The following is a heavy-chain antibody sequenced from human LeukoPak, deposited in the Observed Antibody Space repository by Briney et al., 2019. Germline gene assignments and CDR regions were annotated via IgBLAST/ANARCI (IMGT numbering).Heavy chain of an antibody. CDR2: IDSDGSDT. J-gene: IGHJ4*02. Sequence: GGSLRLSCAASVFTFSSYWMHWVRQIPGKGLVWVSRIDSDGSDTTYADSVKGRFTISRDYAKNTLYLQMNSLRADDTAVYYCARGSFPSYNPLFDYWGQGTLVTVSS. D-gene: IGHD1-14*01. CDR1: VFTFSSYW. CDR3: ARGSFPSYNPLFDY. V-gene: IGHV3-74*01.